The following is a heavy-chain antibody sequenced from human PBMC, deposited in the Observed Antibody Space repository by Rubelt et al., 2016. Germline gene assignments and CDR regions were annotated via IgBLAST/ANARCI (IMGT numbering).Heavy chain of an antibody. V-gene: IGHV4-59*01. Sequence: QVQLQESGPGLVKPSETLSLTCTVSGGSISSYYWSWIRQPPGKGLEWLGYIYYSGSTNYNPSLKSRVTISVDTSKNQFSLQWGSVTADVTAVYYCAGYRRDSSAGCDYWGQGTLVTVSS. CDR2: IYYSGST. J-gene: IGHJ4*02. CDR1: GGSISSYY. D-gene: IGHD4-11*01. CDR3: AGYRRDSSAGCDY.